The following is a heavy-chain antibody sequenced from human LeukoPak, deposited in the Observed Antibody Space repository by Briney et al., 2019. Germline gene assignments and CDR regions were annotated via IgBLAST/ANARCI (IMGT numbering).Heavy chain of an antibody. CDR2: IYYSGST. J-gene: IGHJ4*02. CDR1: GGSISSSSYY. D-gene: IGHD6-6*01. V-gene: IGHV4-39*01. CDR3: ASTTIEYSSSSPFDY. Sequence: PSETLSLTCTVSGGSISSSSYYWGWIRQPPGKGLEWIGSIYYSGSTYYNPSLKSRVTISVDTSKNQFSLKLSSVTAADTAVYYCASTTIEYSSSSPFDYWGQGTLVTVSS.